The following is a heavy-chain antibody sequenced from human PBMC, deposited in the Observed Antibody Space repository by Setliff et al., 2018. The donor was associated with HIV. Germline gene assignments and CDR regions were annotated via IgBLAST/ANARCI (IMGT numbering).Heavy chain of an antibody. CDR1: GGTFSSYA. Sequence: SVKVSCKASGGTFSSYAISWVRQAPGQGLEWMGGIIPILGIANYAQKFQGRVTITADESTSTAYMELSSLRSEDTAVYYCARDPHYYDSSVPKYYFDYWGQGTLVTV. CDR2: IIPILGIA. J-gene: IGHJ4*02. CDR3: ARDPHYYDSSVPKYYFDY. D-gene: IGHD3-22*01. V-gene: IGHV1-69*10.